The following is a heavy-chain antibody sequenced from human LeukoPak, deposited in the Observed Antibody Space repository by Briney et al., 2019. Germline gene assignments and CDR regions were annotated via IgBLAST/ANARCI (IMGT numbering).Heavy chain of an antibody. V-gene: IGHV4-59*01. CDR1: GGSFSSYY. J-gene: IGHJ2*01. D-gene: IGHD3-22*01. CDR3: ARVVPYYYDSSGHWYFDL. Sequence: PSETLSLTCTVSGGSFSSYYWSWIRQPPGKGLGWIGYIYYSGSTNYNPSLKSRVTISVDTSKNQFSLKLSSVTAADTAVNHCARVVPYYYDSSGHWYFDLWGRGTLVTVSS. CDR2: IYYSGST.